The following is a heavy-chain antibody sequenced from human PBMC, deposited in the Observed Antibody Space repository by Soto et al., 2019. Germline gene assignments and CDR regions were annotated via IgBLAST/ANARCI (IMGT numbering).Heavy chain of an antibody. V-gene: IGHV3-30*03. CDR3: VSDRGYGHASVPYS. J-gene: IGHJ4*02. Sequence: QAHLVESGGGVVQPGRSLRLSCAASGFTFTSYGMHWVRQAPGTRLEWVAVISYDGGLQHYADSVKGRFTISRDNSKNMVVLQVTSLRAEDTAVYECVSDRGYGHASVPYSWGQGTLVSVSS. D-gene: IGHD5-18*01. CDR2: ISYDGGLQ. CDR1: GFTFTSYG.